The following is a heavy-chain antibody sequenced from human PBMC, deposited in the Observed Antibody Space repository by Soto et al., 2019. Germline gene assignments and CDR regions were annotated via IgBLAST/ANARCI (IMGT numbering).Heavy chain of an antibody. V-gene: IGHV1-69*13. J-gene: IGHJ4*02. CDR1: GGTFSSYA. D-gene: IGHD6-19*01. Sequence: SVKVSCKASGGTFSSYAISWVRQAPGQGLEWMGGIIPIFGTANYAQKFQGRVTITADESTSTAYMELSSLRSEDTAAYYCARDQSSGWYQFDYWGQGTLVTVSS. CDR2: IIPIFGTA. CDR3: ARDQSSGWYQFDY.